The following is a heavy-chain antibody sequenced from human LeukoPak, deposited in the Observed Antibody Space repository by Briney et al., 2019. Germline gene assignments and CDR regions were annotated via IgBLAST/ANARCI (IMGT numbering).Heavy chain of an antibody. V-gene: IGHV1-2*02. Sequence: ASVKVSCKASGYTFTGYYMHGVRQAPRQGLEWMGWINPNSGGTNYAQKFQGRVTMTRDTSISTAYMELRRLRSDDTAVYYCASARTSGWATDYWGQGTLVTVSS. J-gene: IGHJ4*02. CDR1: GYTFTGYY. D-gene: IGHD6-19*01. CDR3: ASARTSGWATDY. CDR2: INPNSGGT.